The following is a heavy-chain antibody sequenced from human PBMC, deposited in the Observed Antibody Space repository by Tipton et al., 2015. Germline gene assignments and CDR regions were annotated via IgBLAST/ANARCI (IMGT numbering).Heavy chain of an antibody. CDR3: VRDGNYYDSSGYSPLDY. D-gene: IGHD3-22*01. Sequence: GSLRLSCEASGFTFSSNWMHWVRQVPGKGLEYVSAISSNGYNTYYADSVKGRFTISGDNSKNTLYFQMSSLRAEDTAVYYCVRDGNYYDSSGYSPLDYWGQGTLVTVSS. CDR2: ISSNGYNT. J-gene: IGHJ4*02. V-gene: IGHV3-64D*08. CDR1: GFTFSSNW.